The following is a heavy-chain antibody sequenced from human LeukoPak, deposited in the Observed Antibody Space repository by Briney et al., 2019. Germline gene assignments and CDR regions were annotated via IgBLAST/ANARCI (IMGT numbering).Heavy chain of an antibody. CDR3: VRGGTNYYYDY. CDR2: ATASGGTT. D-gene: IGHD1-26*01. J-gene: IGHJ4*02. Sequence: GGSLRLSCAASGFTFSNYAMNWVRQAPGKGLEWVSAATASGGTTYYADSMKGQFTISRDNSKNTLYLQMGSLRAEDTAVYYCVRGGTNYYYDYWGQGTLVTVSS. CDR1: GFTFSNYA. V-gene: IGHV3-23*01.